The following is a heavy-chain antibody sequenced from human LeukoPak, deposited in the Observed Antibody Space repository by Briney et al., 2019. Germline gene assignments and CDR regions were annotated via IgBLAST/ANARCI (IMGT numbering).Heavy chain of an antibody. V-gene: IGHV3-7*01. Sequence: GGSLRLSCVASGFSFSDHWMNWFRQAPGKGLEWVATIKKDGSEQYYVDSMKGRLTISRDNAKNSVYLQIHNLRAEDTAVYYCARASGREFDYWGQGTLVTVSS. CDR2: IKKDGSEQ. J-gene: IGHJ4*02. CDR1: GFSFSDHW. CDR3: ARASGREFDY. D-gene: IGHD7-27*01.